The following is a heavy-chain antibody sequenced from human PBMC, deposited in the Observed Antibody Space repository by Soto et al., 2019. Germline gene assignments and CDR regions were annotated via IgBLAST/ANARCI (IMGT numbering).Heavy chain of an antibody. Sequence: QVQLVQSGAEVKKPGSSVKVSCKASGGTFSTYVISWVRQAPGQGLEWMGGIIPVFATTNYAQKFQGRVTITADESTRTGSRELNSLRSEDTAVYYCARGRIAGAATDFYYYGMDVWGQGTSVTVSS. CDR2: IIPVFATT. D-gene: IGHD1-26*01. V-gene: IGHV1-69*12. J-gene: IGHJ6*02. CDR1: GGTFSTYV. CDR3: ARGRIAGAATDFYYYGMDV.